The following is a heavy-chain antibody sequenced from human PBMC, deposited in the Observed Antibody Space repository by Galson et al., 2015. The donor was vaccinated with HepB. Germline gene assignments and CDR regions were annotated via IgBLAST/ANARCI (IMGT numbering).Heavy chain of an antibody. Sequence: ETLSLTCTVSGGSISSYYWSWIRQPPGKGLEWIGYIYYSGSTNYNPSLKSRVTISVDTSKNQFSLKLSSVTAADTAVYYCARYKEDIVVVPAGPLSGYYYMDVWGKGTTVTVSS. CDR3: ARYKEDIVVVPAGPLSGYYYMDV. CDR1: GGSISSYY. V-gene: IGHV4-59*01. D-gene: IGHD2-2*01. J-gene: IGHJ6*03. CDR2: IYYSGST.